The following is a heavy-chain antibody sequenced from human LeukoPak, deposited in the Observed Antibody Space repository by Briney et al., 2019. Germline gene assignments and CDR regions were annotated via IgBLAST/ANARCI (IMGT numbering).Heavy chain of an antibody. J-gene: IGHJ4*02. V-gene: IGHV4-59*08. CDR2: IYYSGST. D-gene: IGHD6-19*01. Sequence: SETLSLTCTVSGGSISSYYWSWIRQPPGKGLEWIGYIYYSGSTNYNPSLKSRVTISVDTSKNQFSLKLSSVTAADTAVYYCASYSSGLRAFDYWGQGTLVTVPS. CDR1: GGSISSYY. CDR3: ASYSSGLRAFDY.